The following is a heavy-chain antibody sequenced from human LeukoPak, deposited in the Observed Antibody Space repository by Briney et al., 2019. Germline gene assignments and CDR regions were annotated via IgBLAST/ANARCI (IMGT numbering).Heavy chain of an antibody. CDR3: AKDMWPVVGATFDY. CDR2: ISSSSSYI. CDR1: GFTFSSYS. D-gene: IGHD1-26*01. J-gene: IGHJ4*02. Sequence: GGSLRLSCAASGFTFSSYSMNWVRQAPGKGLEWVSSISSSSSYIYYADSVKGRFTISRDNAKNSLYLQMNSLRAEDTAVYYCAKDMWPVVGATFDYWGQGTLVTVSS. V-gene: IGHV3-21*01.